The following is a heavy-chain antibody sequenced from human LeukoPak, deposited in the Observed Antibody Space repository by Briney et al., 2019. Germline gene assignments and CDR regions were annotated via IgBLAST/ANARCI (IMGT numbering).Heavy chain of an antibody. CDR1: GGSFSGYY. CDR2: INHSGST. CDR3: ASGQWLVS. Sequence: SETLSLTCAVYGGSFSGYYWSWIRQPPGKGLEWIGEINHSGSTNYNPSLKSRVAISVDKSKNQFSLKLSSVTAADTAVYYCASGQWLVSWGQGTLVTVSS. D-gene: IGHD6-19*01. V-gene: IGHV4-34*01. J-gene: IGHJ4*02.